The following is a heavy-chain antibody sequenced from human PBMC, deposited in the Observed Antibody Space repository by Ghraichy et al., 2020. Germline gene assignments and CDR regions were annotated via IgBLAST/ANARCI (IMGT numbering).Heavy chain of an antibody. CDR3: AREVEDIVVAGFDP. J-gene: IGHJ5*02. CDR2: INPNSGGT. Sequence: ASVKVSCKASGYTFTGYYMHWVRQAPGQGLEWMGWINPNSGGTNYAQKFQGRVTMTRDTSISTAYMELSRLRSDDTAVYYCAREVEDIVVAGFDPWGQGTLVTVSS. D-gene: IGHD2-2*01. V-gene: IGHV1-2*02. CDR1: GYTFTGYY.